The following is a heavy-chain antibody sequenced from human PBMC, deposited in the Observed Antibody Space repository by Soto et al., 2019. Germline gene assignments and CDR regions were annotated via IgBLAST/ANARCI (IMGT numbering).Heavy chain of an antibody. V-gene: IGHV4-39*01. CDR1: GGSISSSSYY. Sequence: SETLSLTCTVSGGSISSSSYYWGWIRQPPGKGLEWIGSIYYSGSTYYNPSLKSRVTISVDTSKNQFSLKLSSVTAADTAVYYCARSLAVAGPPRPADPDDYWGQGTLVTVSS. J-gene: IGHJ4*02. D-gene: IGHD6-19*01. CDR2: IYYSGST. CDR3: ARSLAVAGPPRPADPDDY.